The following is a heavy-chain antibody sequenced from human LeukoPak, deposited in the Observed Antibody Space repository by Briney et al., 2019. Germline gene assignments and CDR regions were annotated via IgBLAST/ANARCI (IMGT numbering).Heavy chain of an antibody. Sequence: GGSLRLSCAASGFTFSSYAMHWVRQAPGKGLEWVAVISYDGSNKYYADSVKGRFTISRDNAKNSLYLQMNSLRAEDTAVYYCARDLYPPDYWGQGTLVTVSS. J-gene: IGHJ4*02. CDR3: ARDLYPPDY. V-gene: IGHV3-30-3*01. D-gene: IGHD2-2*01. CDR1: GFTFSSYA. CDR2: ISYDGSNK.